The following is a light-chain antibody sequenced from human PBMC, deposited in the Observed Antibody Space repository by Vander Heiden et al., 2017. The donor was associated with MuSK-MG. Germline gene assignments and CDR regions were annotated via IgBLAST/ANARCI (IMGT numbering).Light chain of an antibody. CDR2: GNS. V-gene: IGLV1-40*01. CDR1: SPNIAPAYA. Sequence: QSVLTQPPSVSGAPGQRVTISCPGNSPNIAPAYAAPRHQHLPGTPPHLVIFGNSNRPSGVPDRVSGSKSGTSASLAITGLQAEDEADYYCQSYDSSLSGSVFGGGTKLTVL. CDR3: QSYDSSLSGSV. J-gene: IGLJ3*02.